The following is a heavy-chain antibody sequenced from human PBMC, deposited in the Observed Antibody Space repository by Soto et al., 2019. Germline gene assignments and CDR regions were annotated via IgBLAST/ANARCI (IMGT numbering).Heavy chain of an antibody. CDR3: ARTPRYYYDSKGAFDI. CDR2: IYPGDSDT. J-gene: IGHJ3*02. Sequence: GESLKISCKGSGYSFTSYWIGWVRQMPGKGLEWMGIIYPGDSDTRYSPSFQGQVTISADKSISTAYLQWSSLKASDTAMYYCARTPRYYYDSKGAFDIWGQGTMVTVS. CDR1: GYSFTSYW. V-gene: IGHV5-51*01. D-gene: IGHD3-22*01.